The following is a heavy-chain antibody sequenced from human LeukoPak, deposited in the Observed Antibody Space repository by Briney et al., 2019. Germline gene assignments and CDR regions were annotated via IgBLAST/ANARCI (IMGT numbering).Heavy chain of an antibody. Sequence: GASVKVSCKASGGTFISYAISWVRQAPGQGLEWMGGIIPIFGTANYAQKLQGRVTITADESTSTAYMELSSLRSEDTAVYYCAREGGYSYGVYWGQGTLVTVSS. CDR2: IIPIFGTA. V-gene: IGHV1-69*13. CDR1: GGTFISYA. CDR3: AREGGYSYGVY. D-gene: IGHD5-18*01. J-gene: IGHJ4*02.